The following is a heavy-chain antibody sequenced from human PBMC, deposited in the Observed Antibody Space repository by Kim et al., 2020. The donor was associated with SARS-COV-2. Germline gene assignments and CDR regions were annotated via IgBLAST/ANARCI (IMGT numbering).Heavy chain of an antibody. CDR3: ITYTCGSLED. J-gene: IGHJ4*02. V-gene: IGHV3-15*01. Sequence: GTTEYAAAVNGRFTISRDDSENMLYLQMNSLKIEDTALYYCITYTCGSLEDWGQGTLVTVSS. CDR2: GTT. D-gene: IGHD6-19*01.